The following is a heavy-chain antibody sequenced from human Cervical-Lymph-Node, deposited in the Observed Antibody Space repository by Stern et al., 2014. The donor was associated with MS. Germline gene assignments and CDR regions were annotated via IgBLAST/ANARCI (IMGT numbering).Heavy chain of an antibody. CDR2: IHYRGYT. D-gene: IGHD3-10*01. CDR1: GGSINTNTYY. J-gene: IGHJ5*02. V-gene: IGHV4-31*03. CDR3: ARAGSSGSFRWFDP. Sequence: VQLVESGPGLVKPSETLSLTCTVSGGSINTNTYYWSWFRQHPGKGLEWIAYIHYRGYTHYNPSLKSRITISLDTSNNQFSLELSSVTAADPAVYYCARAGSSGSFRWFDPWGHGTLVTVSS.